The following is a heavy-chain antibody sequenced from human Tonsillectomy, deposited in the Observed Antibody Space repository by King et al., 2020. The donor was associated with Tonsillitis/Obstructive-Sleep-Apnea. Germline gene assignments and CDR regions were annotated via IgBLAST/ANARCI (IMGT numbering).Heavy chain of an antibody. Sequence: VQLVESGGGLVKPGGSLRLSCAASGFTFSSYSMNWVRQAPGKGRGWVSSISSSSSYIYYADSVKGRFTISRDNAKNSLYLQMNSLRAEDTAVYYCARDPLYCSSTSCYGDFDYWGQGTLVTVSS. V-gene: IGHV3-21*01. CDR3: ARDPLYCSSTSCYGDFDY. CDR2: ISSSSSYI. J-gene: IGHJ4*02. D-gene: IGHD2-2*01. CDR1: GFTFSSYS.